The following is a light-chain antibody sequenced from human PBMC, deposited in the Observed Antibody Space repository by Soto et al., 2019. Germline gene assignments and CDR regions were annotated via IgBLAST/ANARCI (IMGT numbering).Light chain of an antibody. V-gene: IGKV1-27*01. J-gene: IGKJ4*01. CDR1: QAIGVY. CDR3: QKYNSAPLT. Sequence: DIQVTQSPSSLSESLEDKVTITCRANQAIGVYLAWFQQHPGKVHKLLIYAASALQSGVPSRFSGSGSGTDFTLIISSLQPEDIATYYCQKYNSAPLTFGGGTKVDIK. CDR2: AAS.